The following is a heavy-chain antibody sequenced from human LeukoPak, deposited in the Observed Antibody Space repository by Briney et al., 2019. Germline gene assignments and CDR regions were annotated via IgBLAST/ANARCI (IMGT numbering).Heavy chain of an antibody. D-gene: IGHD3-22*01. CDR2: IWYDGSNK. V-gene: IGHV3-33*08. CDR3: ARDSDSSGSYDAFDI. J-gene: IGHJ3*02. Sequence: GRSLRLSCAASGFTFSSYGMHWVRQAPGKGLEWVAVIWYDGSNKYYADSVKGRFTISRGNSKNTLYLQMNSLRAEDTAVYYCARDSDSSGSYDAFDIWGQGTMVTVSS. CDR1: GFTFSSYG.